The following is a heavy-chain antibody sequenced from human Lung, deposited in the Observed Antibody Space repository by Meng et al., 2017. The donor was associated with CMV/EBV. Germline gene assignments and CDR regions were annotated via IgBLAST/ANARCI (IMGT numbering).Heavy chain of an antibody. J-gene: IGHJ4*02. CDR1: GFSLSTSGVG. D-gene: IGHD3-10*01. CDR3: AHRPSMLQGVNFDY. V-gene: IGHV2-5*01. CDR2: IYWNDDK. Sequence: QITLKESGPALVKPTQTLTLTRTFSGFSLSTSGVGVGWIRQPPGKALEWLALIYWNDDKWYSPSLRSRLTITKDTSKNQVVLTLTNMDPVDSATYYCAHRPSMLQGVNFDYWGQGTMVTVS.